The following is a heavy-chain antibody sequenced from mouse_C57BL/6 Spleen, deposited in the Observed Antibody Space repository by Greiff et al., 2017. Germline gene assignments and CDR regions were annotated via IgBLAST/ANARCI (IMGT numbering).Heavy chain of an antibody. V-gene: IGHV2-9-1*01. CDR2: IWPGGGT. D-gene: IGHD1-1*01. CDR3: ARKDYGSSYAMDY. CDR1: GFSLTSYA. Sequence: QVQLKESGPGLVAPSPSLSITCTASGFSLTSYAISWVRQPPGQGLEWLGVIWPGGGTNYNSARKSRLSISKDNSKSQVFLKMNSLQTDDTARYYSARKDYGSSYAMDYWGQGTSVTVSS. J-gene: IGHJ4*01.